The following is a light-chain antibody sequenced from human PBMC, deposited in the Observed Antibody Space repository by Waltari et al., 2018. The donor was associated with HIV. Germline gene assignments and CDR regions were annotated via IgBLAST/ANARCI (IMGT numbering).Light chain of an antibody. CDR2: ATS. J-gene: IGKJ2*01. V-gene: IGKV1-27*01. CDR1: QAIGSD. Sequence: DVQMTQSPSSLSASVVDRVAITCRASQAIGSDLAWYQQKPGKVPKLLIYATSTLQSGVPSRFSGSGSGTDFTLTITSLQTEDFAFYYCQRYDRAPYTFGPGTKLELK. CDR3: QRYDRAPYT.